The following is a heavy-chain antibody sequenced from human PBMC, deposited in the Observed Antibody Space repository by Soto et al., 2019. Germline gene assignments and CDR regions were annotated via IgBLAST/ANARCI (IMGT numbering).Heavy chain of an antibody. CDR3: XXGERLYYYYXG. V-gene: IGHV1-3*04. Sequence: QVQLVQSGAEVKKPGASVKVSCKASGYNFTTYAMLWVRQAPGQRPEWMGWINTGNGNTKYSPKFQGRVTITRDTSASTAYMELSSLKXXXXXXXYXXXGERLYYYYXG. D-gene: IGHD3-3*01. CDR1: GYNFTTYA. CDR2: INTGNGNT. J-gene: IGHJ6*01.